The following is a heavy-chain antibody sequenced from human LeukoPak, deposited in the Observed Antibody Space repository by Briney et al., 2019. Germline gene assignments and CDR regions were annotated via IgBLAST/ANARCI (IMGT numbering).Heavy chain of an antibody. Sequence: ASVKVSCKASGYTFTSYAMNWVRQAPGQGPEWMAWINPNSGGTKYAQKFQGRVTMTRDTSISTAYMEMSRLTSDDTAVYYCVKGWDSSGYYAFDIWGQGTMVTVSS. V-gene: IGHV1-2*02. CDR3: VKGWDSSGYYAFDI. J-gene: IGHJ3*02. CDR1: GYTFTSYA. CDR2: INPNSGGT. D-gene: IGHD3-22*01.